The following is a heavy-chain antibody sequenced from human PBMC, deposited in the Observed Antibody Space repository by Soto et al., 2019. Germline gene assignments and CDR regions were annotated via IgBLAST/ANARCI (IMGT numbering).Heavy chain of an antibody. V-gene: IGHV4-59*01. CDR3: ARGYGPVTGFEF. CDR2: SYWTGAT. Sequence: LSLTCTGAGGSITGYYWSWIRQSPGKELEWIGCSYWTGATNYNPSLKSRVTISVGTSTNQVSLTLTSVTAADTAIYLCARGYGPVTGFEFWGQGTQVTVSS. CDR1: GGSITGYY. J-gene: IGHJ4*02. D-gene: IGHD1-20*01.